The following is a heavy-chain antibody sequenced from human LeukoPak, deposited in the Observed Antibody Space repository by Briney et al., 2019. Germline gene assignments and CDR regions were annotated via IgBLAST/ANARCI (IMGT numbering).Heavy chain of an antibody. CDR3: AIIPRAAAGPSARSPFHY. CDR2: IKHDGSEK. V-gene: IGHV3-7*01. D-gene: IGHD6-13*01. CDR1: GFTFSSYW. J-gene: IGHJ4*02. Sequence: GGSLRLSCAASGFTFSSYWMIWVRKAPGKGLEWVANIKHDGSEKYYVDSVKGRFTVSRDNAKNSLYLQMNSLRAEDTAVYYCAIIPRAAAGPSARSPFHYWGQGTLVTVSS.